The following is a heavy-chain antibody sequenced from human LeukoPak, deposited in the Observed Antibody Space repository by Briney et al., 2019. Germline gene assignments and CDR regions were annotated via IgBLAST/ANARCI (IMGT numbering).Heavy chain of an antibody. CDR3: AKDRNGDFAYYFDF. CDR1: GFTFSSYG. J-gene: IGHJ4*02. CDR2: ISGSGGST. Sequence: GGSLRLSCAASGFTFSSYGMSWVRQAPGKGLEWVSGISGSGGSTFYADSVKGRFTISRDNSKNTLYLQMSSLRAEDTAVYYCAKDRNGDFAYYFDFWGQGTLVTVSS. D-gene: IGHD4-17*01. V-gene: IGHV3-23*01.